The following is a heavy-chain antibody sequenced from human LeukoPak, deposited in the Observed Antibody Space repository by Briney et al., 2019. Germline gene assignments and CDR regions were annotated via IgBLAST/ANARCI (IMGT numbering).Heavy chain of an antibody. J-gene: IGHJ5*02. CDR1: GGSISSSSYY. CDR2: IYYSGST. CDR3: ARAGDYYGSGGYYDNWFDP. V-gene: IGHV4-39*07. D-gene: IGHD3-10*01. Sequence: SETLSLTCTVSGGSISSSSYYWGWIRQPPGKGLEWIGSIYYSGSTYYNPSLKSRVTISVDTSKNQFSLKLSSVTTADTAVYYCARAGDYYGSGGYYDNWFDPWGQGTLVTVSS.